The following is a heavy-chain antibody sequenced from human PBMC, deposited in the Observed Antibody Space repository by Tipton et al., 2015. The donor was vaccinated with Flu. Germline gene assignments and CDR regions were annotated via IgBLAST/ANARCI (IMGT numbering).Heavy chain of an antibody. CDR1: GGSISSFY. CDR2: IYNSGIS. CDR3: ARARAPYYYYAMDV. V-gene: IGHV4-59*01. Sequence: TLSLTCTVSGGSISSFYWNWIRQPPGKGLEWIGYIYNSGISSYNPSLKSRLTISVDSSKNQFSLKLTSVTAADTAVYYCARARAPYYYYAMDVWGQGTSVTVSS. J-gene: IGHJ6*02.